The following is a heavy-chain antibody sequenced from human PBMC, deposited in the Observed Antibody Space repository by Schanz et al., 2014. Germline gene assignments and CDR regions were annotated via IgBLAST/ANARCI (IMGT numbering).Heavy chain of an antibody. D-gene: IGHD5-12*01. CDR2: ISYDGSNK. CDR3: ARDRPSGYALDF. CDR1: GFTFSSYG. V-gene: IGHV3-30*03. Sequence: QVQLVESGGGVVQPGRSLRLSCAVSGFTFSSYGMHWVRQAPGKGLEWVALISYDGSNKHYADSVKGRFTISRDNSKRTLYVQMNSLRAEHTAVYYCARDRPSGYALDFGGQGTLVTVSS. J-gene: IGHJ4*02.